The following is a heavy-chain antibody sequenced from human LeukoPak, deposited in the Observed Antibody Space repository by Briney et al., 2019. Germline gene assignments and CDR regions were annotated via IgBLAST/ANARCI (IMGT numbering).Heavy chain of an antibody. CDR1: GGSISSSNW. V-gene: IGHV4-4*02. Sequence: PSETLSLTCAVSGGSISSSNWWSWVRQPPGKGLEWIGEIYHSGSTNYNPSLKSRVTISVDKSKHQFSPKLSCGTAADTAVYYCVLRYFDWLLYYWGQGTLVTVSS. J-gene: IGHJ4*02. CDR2: IYHSGST. CDR3: VLRYFDWLLYY. D-gene: IGHD3-9*01.